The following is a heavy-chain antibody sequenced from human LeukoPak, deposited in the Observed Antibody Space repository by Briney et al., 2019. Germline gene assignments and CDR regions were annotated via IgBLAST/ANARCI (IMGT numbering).Heavy chain of an antibody. D-gene: IGHD3-10*01. CDR3: ARAMVRGVPDAFDI. J-gene: IGHJ3*02. V-gene: IGHV4-30-4*08. Sequence: SETLSLTCTVSGGSISSSSYYWGWIRQPPGKGLEWIGYIYYSGSTYYNPSLKSRVTISVDTSKNQFSLKLSSVTAADTAVYYCARAMVRGVPDAFDIWGQGTMVTVSS. CDR1: GGSISSSSYY. CDR2: IYYSGST.